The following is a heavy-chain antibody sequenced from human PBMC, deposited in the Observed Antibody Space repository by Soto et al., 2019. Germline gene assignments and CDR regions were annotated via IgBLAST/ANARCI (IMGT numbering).Heavy chain of an antibody. Sequence: VHLLESGGGLVQPGGSLRLACTASGFTFNHYAMSWVRQAPGKGLEWVSAVSGRGGSTKYADSVKGRFIISRDNSNSTLYLQMASLRGEDTAVYYCAKDSTVTTSLYFYYYGFDVWGQGTTVTVSS. CDR2: VSGRGGST. J-gene: IGHJ6*02. CDR1: GFTFNHYA. V-gene: IGHV3-23*01. CDR3: AKDSTVTTSLYFYYYGFDV. D-gene: IGHD4-17*01.